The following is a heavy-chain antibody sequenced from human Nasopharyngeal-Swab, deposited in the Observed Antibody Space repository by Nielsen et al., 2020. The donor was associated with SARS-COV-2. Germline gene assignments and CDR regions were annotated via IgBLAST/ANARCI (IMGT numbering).Heavy chain of an antibody. D-gene: IGHD4-17*01. V-gene: IGHV4-39*02. Sequence: WIRQPPGKGLEWIGSIYYSGSTYYNPSLKSRVTISVDTSKNQFSLKLSSVTAADTAVYYCARDIYGDYVGYWGQGTLVTVSS. CDR2: IYYSGST. CDR3: ARDIYGDYVGY. J-gene: IGHJ4*02.